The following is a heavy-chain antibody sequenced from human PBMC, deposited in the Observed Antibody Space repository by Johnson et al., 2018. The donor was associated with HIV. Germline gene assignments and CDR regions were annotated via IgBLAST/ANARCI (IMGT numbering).Heavy chain of an antibody. Sequence: QMQLVESGGGLIQPGGSLILSCAASGFSVNSNYMSWVRQAPGQGLEWVAVISYDGSNKYYADSVKGRFTISRDNSKNTLYLQMNSLRAEYTAVYYCAKAIGDALDIWGQGTMVTVSS. CDR1: GFSVNSNY. J-gene: IGHJ3*02. D-gene: IGHD2/OR15-2a*01. V-gene: IGHV3-30*18. CDR2: ISYDGSNK. CDR3: AKAIGDALDI.